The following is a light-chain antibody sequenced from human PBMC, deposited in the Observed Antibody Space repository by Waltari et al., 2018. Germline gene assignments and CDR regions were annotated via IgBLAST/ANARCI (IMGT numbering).Light chain of an antibody. V-gene: IGKV3-20*01. CDR1: QSVATY. Sequence: EIVLTQSPGTLSLSPGERATLSCRASQSVATYLAWYQQKTGQAPRLLIYGASSRATGVPDRFSASGSGTDFSLTISSLEREDFAVYYCQHYVRLPVTFGQGTKVEIK. CDR3: QHYVRLPVT. J-gene: IGKJ1*01. CDR2: GAS.